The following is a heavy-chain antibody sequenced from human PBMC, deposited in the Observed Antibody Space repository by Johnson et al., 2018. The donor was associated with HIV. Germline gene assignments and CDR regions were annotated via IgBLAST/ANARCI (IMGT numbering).Heavy chain of an antibody. V-gene: IGHV3-53*01. CDR3: AKLPVRYGDFDDAFNI. D-gene: IGHD4-17*01. CDR2: IYSGGST. J-gene: IGHJ3*02. Sequence: VQLVESGGVVVQPGGSLRLSCAASGFSVRTNYMSWVRQAPGKGLEWVSVIYSGGSTYYADSVKGRFTISRDNSKNTLYLQINSLRAEDTAVYYCAKLPVRYGDFDDAFNIWGQGTLVTVSS. CDR1: GFSVRTNY.